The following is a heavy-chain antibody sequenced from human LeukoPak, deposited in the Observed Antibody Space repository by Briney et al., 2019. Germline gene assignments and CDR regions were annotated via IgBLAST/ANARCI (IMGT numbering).Heavy chain of an antibody. CDR1: GFTFSSYT. CDR2: ISGSGGST. D-gene: IGHD5-18*01. Sequence: PGGSLRLSCAASGFTFSSYTMSWVRHAPGEGVEWVSGISGSGGSTYYADSVKSRFTISRDNSKNTLYLRMNSLRAEDTAVYYCGKDGINTAMERWGQGTLVTVSS. V-gene: IGHV3-23*01. J-gene: IGHJ4*02. CDR3: GKDGINTAMER.